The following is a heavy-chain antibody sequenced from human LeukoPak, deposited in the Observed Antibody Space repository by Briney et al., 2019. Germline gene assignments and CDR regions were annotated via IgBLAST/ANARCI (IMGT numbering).Heavy chain of an antibody. Sequence: GGSLRLSCAASGFTLCSYAMSGVRPAAGRGRAGVSAISGSVGSTAYVDYVKGRFTNAGDNSRNSLYLQKNSLRAEDTPVNNCAKVVGAAEAGPTLAFDIWGQGTLVTVSS. D-gene: IGHD6-19*01. V-gene: IGHV3-23*01. J-gene: IGHJ3*02. CDR1: GFTLCSYA. CDR2: ISGSVGST. CDR3: AKVVGAAEAGPTLAFDI.